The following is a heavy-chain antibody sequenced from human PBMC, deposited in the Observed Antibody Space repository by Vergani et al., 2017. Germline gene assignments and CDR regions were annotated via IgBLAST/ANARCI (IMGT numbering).Heavy chain of an antibody. V-gene: IGHV3-33*01. CDR1: GFTFSSYG. Sequence: QVQLVESGGGVVQPGRSLRLSCAASGFTFSSYGMHWVRQAPGKGLEWVAVIWYDGSNKYYADYVKGRFTISRDNSKNTLYLQMNSLRAEDTAVYYCARDNGGYSGSYRRSYWGQGTLVTVSS. CDR2: IWYDGSNK. D-gene: IGHD1-26*01. J-gene: IGHJ4*02. CDR3: ARDNGGYSGSYRRSY.